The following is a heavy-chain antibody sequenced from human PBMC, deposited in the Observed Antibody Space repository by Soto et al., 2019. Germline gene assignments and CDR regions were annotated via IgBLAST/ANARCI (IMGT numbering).Heavy chain of an antibody. V-gene: IGHV1-18*01. CDR2: ISAYNGNT. Sequence: QVQLVQSGAEVKKPGASVKVSCKASGYTFTSYGISWVRLAPGQGLEWMGWISAYNGNTNYAQKLQGRVTMTTDTSTSTAYMELRSLRSDDTAVYYCARGGSSSWYSLSGFCWFDPWGQGTLVTVSS. D-gene: IGHD6-13*01. CDR3: ARGGSSSWYSLSGFCWFDP. J-gene: IGHJ5*02. CDR1: GYTFTSYG.